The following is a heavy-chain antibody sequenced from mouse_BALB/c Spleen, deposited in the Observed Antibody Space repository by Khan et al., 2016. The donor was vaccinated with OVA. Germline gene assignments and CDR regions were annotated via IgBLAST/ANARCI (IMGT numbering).Heavy chain of an antibody. CDR1: GYSITSDYA. CDR2: ISYSGNT. CDR3: SSVDGGDFAY. V-gene: IGHV3-2*02. J-gene: IGHJ2*01. Sequence: EVMLVESGPGLVKPSQSLSLTCTVTGYSITSDYAWNWIRQFPGNKLEWMGYISYSGNTNYNTSLRSRISITRDTSKNQFFLQMNSVTTEDTVTEYCSSVDGGDFAYWGQGTPLTVSS. D-gene: IGHD2-3*01.